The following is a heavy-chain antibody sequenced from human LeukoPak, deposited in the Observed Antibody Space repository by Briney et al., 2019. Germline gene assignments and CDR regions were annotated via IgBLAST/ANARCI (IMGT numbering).Heavy chain of an antibody. CDR2: IRYDGNNK. Sequence: PGGSLRLSCAASGFTFSSYCMHWVRQAPGKGREWVAFIRYDGNNKYYADSVKDRFTISRDNSKNTLYLQMNSVKPEDTAVYYCARGGYYNILTGFRVRFLGFDYWGQGTLVTVSS. D-gene: IGHD3-9*01. J-gene: IGHJ4*02. CDR1: GFTFSSYC. V-gene: IGHV3-30*02. CDR3: ARGGYYNILTGFRVRFLGFDY.